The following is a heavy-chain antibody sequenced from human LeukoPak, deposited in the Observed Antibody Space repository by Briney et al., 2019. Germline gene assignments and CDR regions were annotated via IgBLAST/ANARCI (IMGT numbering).Heavy chain of an antibody. J-gene: IGHJ4*02. CDR1: GGTFSSYA. D-gene: IGHD3-16*02. CDR3: ARDRGGLRLGELSSYFDY. V-gene: IGHV1-69*04. CDR2: IIPILGIA. Sequence: SVKVSCKASGGTFSSYAISWVRQAPGQGLEWMGGIIPILGIANYAQKFQGRVTITADKSTSTAYMELSSLRSEDTAVYYCARDRGGLRLGELSSYFDYWGQGTLVTVSS.